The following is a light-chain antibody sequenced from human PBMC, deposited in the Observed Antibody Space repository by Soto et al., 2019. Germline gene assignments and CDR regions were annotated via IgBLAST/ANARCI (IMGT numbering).Light chain of an antibody. J-gene: IGLJ1*01. V-gene: IGLV1-51*02. CDR1: SSNIGNNY. Sequence: QSALTQPPSVSAAPGQKVTISCSGSSSNIGNNYVSWYQQLPGTAPKLLIYENNKRPSGIPDRFSGSKSGTSATQGITGIQTGDEADYYCGTWDSSLSAYVFGTGTKVTVL. CDR3: GTWDSSLSAYV. CDR2: ENN.